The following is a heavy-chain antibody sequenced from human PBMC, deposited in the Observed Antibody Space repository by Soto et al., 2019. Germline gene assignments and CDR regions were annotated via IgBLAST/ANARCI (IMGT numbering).Heavy chain of an antibody. D-gene: IGHD6-25*01. J-gene: IGHJ4*02. CDR1: GFTFSSYA. CDR2: ISYDGSNK. V-gene: IGHV3-30-3*01. CDR3: ARDSSGFFLVNYFDY. Sequence: QVQLVESGGGVVQPGRSLRLSCAASGFTFSSYAMHWVRQAPGKGLEWVAVISYDGSNKYYADSVKGRFTISRDNSKNTLYLQMNSLRAEDTAVYYCARDSSGFFLVNYFDYWGQGTLVTVSS.